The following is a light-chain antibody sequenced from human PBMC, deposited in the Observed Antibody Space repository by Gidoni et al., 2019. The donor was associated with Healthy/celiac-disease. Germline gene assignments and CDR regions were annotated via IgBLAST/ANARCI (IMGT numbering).Light chain of an antibody. CDR2: AAS. Sequence: DIQMTQSPSSLSASVGDRVTITCRASQSISSYLNWYQQKPGKAPNLLIYAASSLQSGVPSRFSGSGSGTDFTLTISSLQPEDFATYYCQQSYSTPDTFGQXTKLEIK. J-gene: IGKJ2*01. CDR3: QQSYSTPDT. CDR1: QSISSY. V-gene: IGKV1-39*01.